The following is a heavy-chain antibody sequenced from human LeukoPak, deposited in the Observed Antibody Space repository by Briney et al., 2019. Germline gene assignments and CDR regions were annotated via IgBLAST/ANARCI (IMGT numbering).Heavy chain of an antibody. Sequence: SETLSLTCAVYGGSFSGYYWSWTRQPPGKGLEWMAEINHSGSTNYNPSLKSRVTISVDTSKNQFSLKLSSVTAADTAVYYCARYHYDILTGYLGIDYWGQGTLVTVSS. CDR3: ARYHYDILTGYLGIDY. CDR2: INHSGST. V-gene: IGHV4-34*01. D-gene: IGHD3-9*01. CDR1: GGSFSGYY. J-gene: IGHJ4*02.